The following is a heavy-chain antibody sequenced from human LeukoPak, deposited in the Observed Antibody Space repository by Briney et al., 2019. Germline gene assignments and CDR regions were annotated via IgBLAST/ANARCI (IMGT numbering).Heavy chain of an antibody. Sequence: SETLSFTCAVYGGSFSGYYWSGIRQPPGKGLEWIGEINHSGSTNYNPSLKSRVTISVDTSKNQFSLKLSSVTAADTAVYYCARAPGYCSGGSCSYYYGMDVWGQGTTVTVSS. CDR1: GGSFSGYY. CDR3: ARAPGYCSGGSCSYYYGMDV. CDR2: INHSGST. D-gene: IGHD2-15*01. V-gene: IGHV4-34*01. J-gene: IGHJ6*02.